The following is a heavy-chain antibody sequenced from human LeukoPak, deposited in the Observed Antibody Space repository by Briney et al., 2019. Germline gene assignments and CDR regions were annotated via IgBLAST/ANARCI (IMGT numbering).Heavy chain of an antibody. V-gene: IGHV3-49*03. J-gene: IGHJ4*02. D-gene: IGHD6-6*01. Sequence: GGSLRLSCTASGFTFCDYAMSRFRQAPGKGLEWVGFIRSKAYGGTTEYAASVRGRFTISRDDSKSIAYLQMNSLKTEDTAVYYCTKGQLVLDYWGQGTLVTVSS. CDR2: IRSKAYGGTT. CDR1: GFTFCDYA. CDR3: TKGQLVLDY.